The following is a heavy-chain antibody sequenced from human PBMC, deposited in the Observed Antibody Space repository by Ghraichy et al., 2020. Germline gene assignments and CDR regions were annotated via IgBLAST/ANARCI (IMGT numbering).Heavy chain of an antibody. J-gene: IGHJ3*02. Sequence: GSLRLSCTVSGGSVRRYYWSWIRQPAGKGLEWIGRIYSTGTTNYNPSLKSRATMSVATSKNQFSLRLSSVTAADTYVYYCARDLWSGWSADAFDIWGQGTTVTVSS. V-gene: IGHV4-4*07. CDR1: GGSVRRYY. CDR2: IYSTGTT. CDR3: ARDLWSGWSADAFDI. D-gene: IGHD6-19*01.